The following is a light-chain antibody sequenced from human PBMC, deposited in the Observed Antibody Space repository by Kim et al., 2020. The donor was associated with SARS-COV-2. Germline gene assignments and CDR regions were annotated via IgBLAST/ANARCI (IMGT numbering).Light chain of an antibody. J-gene: IGKJ1*01. Sequence: EIVLTQSPGTLSVSPGERATLSCRASQSVSFNFSWYQQKPGQPPRLLIYAASTRATGIEDRFTGSGSCAEFTITISSLQSEDLAVYYCQQYHNWCTFGQGTKVDIK. CDR2: AAS. V-gene: IGKV3-15*01. CDR1: QSVSFN. CDR3: QQYHNWCT.